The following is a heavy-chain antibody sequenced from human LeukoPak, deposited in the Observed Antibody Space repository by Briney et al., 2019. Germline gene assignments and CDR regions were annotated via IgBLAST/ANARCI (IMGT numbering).Heavy chain of an antibody. J-gene: IGHJ3*02. CDR2: IYSGGST. Sequence: PGGSLRLSCAASGFTFSSYAMTWVRQAPGKGLEWVSVIYSGGSTYYADSVKGRFTISRDNSKNTLYLQMNSLRAEDTAVYYCARSLKDAFDIWGQGTMVTVSS. CDR3: ARSLKDAFDI. CDR1: GFTFSSYA. V-gene: IGHV3-53*01.